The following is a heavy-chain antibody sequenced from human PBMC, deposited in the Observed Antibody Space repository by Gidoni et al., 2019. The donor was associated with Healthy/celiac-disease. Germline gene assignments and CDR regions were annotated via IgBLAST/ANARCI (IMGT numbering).Heavy chain of an antibody. D-gene: IGHD6-13*01. CDR1: GFTFSSYA. Sequence: QVQLVESGGGVVQPGRSLRLSCAASGFTFSSYAMHWVRQAPGKGLEWVAVISYDGSNKYYADSVKGRFTISRDNSKNTLYLQMNSLRAEDTAVYYCARGNIAAVVNWGQGTLVTVSS. J-gene: IGHJ4*02. V-gene: IGHV3-30-3*01. CDR3: ARGNIAAVVN. CDR2: ISYDGSNK.